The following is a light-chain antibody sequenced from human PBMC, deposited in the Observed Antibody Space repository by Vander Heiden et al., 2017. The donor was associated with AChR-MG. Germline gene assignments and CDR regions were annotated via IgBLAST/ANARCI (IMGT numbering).Light chain of an antibody. CDR1: QSVSSSY. CDR3: QQNYNFL. Sequence: PGERVTLSCRASQSVSSSYLTWYQQKPGQAPRLLIYGASTRATGIPARFSGSGSGTDFTLTISSLQPEDFAVYYCQQNYNFLFGQRTKVEIK. J-gene: IGKJ1*01. CDR2: GAS. V-gene: IGKV3D-7*01.